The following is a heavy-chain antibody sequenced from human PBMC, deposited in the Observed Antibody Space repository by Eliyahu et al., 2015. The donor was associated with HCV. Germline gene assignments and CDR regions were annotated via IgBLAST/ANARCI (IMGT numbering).Heavy chain of an antibody. Sequence: QVQLVQSGAEVKKPGSSVKVSCKASGGXFSSYSIDWVRQAPGQGLEWLGGIIPIFGRANYAQKFQGRVTITADESTSTAYMDLSSLRSEDTAVYYCARGPETNSGNYYNYWGQGTLVTISA. CDR3: ARGPETNSGNYYNY. J-gene: IGHJ4*02. CDR2: IIPIFGRA. D-gene: IGHD4-23*01. CDR1: GGXFSSYS. V-gene: IGHV1-69*01.